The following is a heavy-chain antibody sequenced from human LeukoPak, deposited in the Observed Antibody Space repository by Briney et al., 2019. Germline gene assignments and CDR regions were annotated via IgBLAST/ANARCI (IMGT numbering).Heavy chain of an antibody. D-gene: IGHD6-13*01. CDR1: GFPFDDYA. J-gene: IGHJ4*02. Sequence: GRSLRLSCAASGFPFDDYAMHWVRQAPGEGLVWVSGISWNSGSIGYADSVKGRFTISRDNAKNSLYLQMNSLRAEDTALYYCAKDIGDGAGSRWYYFDYWGQGTLVTVSS. V-gene: IGHV3-9*01. CDR3: AKDIGDGAGSRWYYFDY. CDR2: ISWNSGSI.